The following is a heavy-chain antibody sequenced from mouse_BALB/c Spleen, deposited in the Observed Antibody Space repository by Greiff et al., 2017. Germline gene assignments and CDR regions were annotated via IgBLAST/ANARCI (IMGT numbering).Heavy chain of an antibody. J-gene: IGHJ4*01. Sequence: EVQVVESGPELVKPGASVKMSCKASGYTFTSYVMHWVKQKPGQGLEWIGYINPYNDGTKYNEKFKGKATLTSDKSSSTAYMELSSLTSEDSAVYYCVYDGTTGAMDYWGQGTTVTVSS. D-gene: IGHD2-3*01. CDR2: INPYNDGT. CDR3: VYDGTTGAMDY. V-gene: IGHV1-14*01. CDR1: GYTFTSYV.